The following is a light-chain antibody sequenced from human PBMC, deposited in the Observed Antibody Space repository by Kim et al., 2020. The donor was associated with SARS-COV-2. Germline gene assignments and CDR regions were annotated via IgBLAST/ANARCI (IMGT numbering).Light chain of an antibody. CDR3: QQYHKIPHT. Sequence: ATITCKSSQSVLFSSNNKNYFAWYQQKPGQPPKLLIYWASTRESGVPDRFSGSGSGTDFSLTISSLQAADVAVYYCQQYHKIPHTFGQGTKVDIK. V-gene: IGKV4-1*01. CDR2: WAS. J-gene: IGKJ2*01. CDR1: QSVLFSSNNKNY.